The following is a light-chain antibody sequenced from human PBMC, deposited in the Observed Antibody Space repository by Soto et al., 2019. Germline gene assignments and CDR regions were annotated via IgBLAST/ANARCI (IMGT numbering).Light chain of an antibody. CDR3: QQYGNSPFT. CDR1: QSVNND. CDR2: GAS. Sequence: EIVITQSPSTLSVSPGGRVTLSCRASQSVNNDLAWYQQKPGQAPRLLIYGASTRATGIPARFSGSGSGTEFTLTISSLQSEDFVVYYCQQYGNSPFTFGQGTRLEIK. J-gene: IGKJ5*01. V-gene: IGKV3-15*01.